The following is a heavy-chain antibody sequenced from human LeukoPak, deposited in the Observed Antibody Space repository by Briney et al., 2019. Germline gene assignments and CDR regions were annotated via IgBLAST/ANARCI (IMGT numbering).Heavy chain of an antibody. J-gene: IGHJ6*02. CDR3: AASASLWFGELLRGSYVMDV. D-gene: IGHD3-10*01. V-gene: IGHV4-4*07. Sequence: SETLSLTCTVSGGSISPYSWSWIRQPAGKRLEWIGRIYASGNTNYNPSLKSRVTMSVDTSRSQFSLKLRSVSAADTAVYYCAASASLWFGELLRGSYVMDVWGQGTTVTVSS. CDR1: GGSISPYS. CDR2: IYASGNT.